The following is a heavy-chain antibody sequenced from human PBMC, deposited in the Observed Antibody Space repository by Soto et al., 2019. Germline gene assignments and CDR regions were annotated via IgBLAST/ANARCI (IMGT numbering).Heavy chain of an antibody. CDR2: TYYRSKWYN. J-gene: IGHJ6*02. CDR3: ARDKGWNDVYYYYGMDV. V-gene: IGHV6-1*01. Sequence: QSQTLSLTCAISGDSVSSNSAAWNWIRQSPSRGLEWLGRTYYRSKWYNDYAVSVKSRITINPDTSKNQFSLQLNSVTPEDTAVYYCARDKGWNDVYYYYGMDVWGQGTTVTVSS. D-gene: IGHD1-1*01. CDR1: GDSVSSNSAA.